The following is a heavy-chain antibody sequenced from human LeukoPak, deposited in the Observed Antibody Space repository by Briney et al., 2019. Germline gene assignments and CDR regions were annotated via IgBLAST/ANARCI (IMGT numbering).Heavy chain of an antibody. CDR2: IYYSGST. V-gene: IGHV4-59*01. Sequence: SETLSLTCTVSGGSISSYYWSWIRQPPGKGLEWIGYIYYSGSTNYNPSLKSRVTISVDTSKNQFSLKLSSVTAADTAVYYCARDPRTTGKVGWFDPWGQGTPVTVSS. CDR3: ARDPRTTGKVGWFDP. J-gene: IGHJ5*02. D-gene: IGHD1-1*01. CDR1: GGSISSYY.